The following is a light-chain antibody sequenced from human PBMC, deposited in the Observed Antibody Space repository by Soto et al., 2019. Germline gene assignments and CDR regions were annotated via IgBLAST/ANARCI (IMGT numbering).Light chain of an antibody. CDR3: SSYTTSGTLV. CDR1: SSDVGSYNY. J-gene: IGLJ1*01. V-gene: IGLV2-14*03. Sequence: QSALTQSASVSGSPGQSIIISCTGTSSDVGSYNYVSWYQHHPGKAPKFMIYDVSNRPSGVSNRFSGSKSGNTASLTISGLTAEDEADYCCSSYTTSGTLVFGSGTKVTVL. CDR2: DVS.